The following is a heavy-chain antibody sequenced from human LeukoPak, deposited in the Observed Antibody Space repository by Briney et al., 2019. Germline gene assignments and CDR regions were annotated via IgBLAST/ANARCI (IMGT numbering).Heavy chain of an antibody. V-gene: IGHV4-59*01. D-gene: IGHD3-10*01. CDR2: IYYSGST. J-gene: IGHJ4*02. Sequence: PSETLSLTCTVSGGSISSYYWSWIRQPPGKGLEWIGYIYYSGSTNYNPSLKSRVNISVDTSKNQFSLKLSSVTAADTAVYYCARDVAGSGSYEWGQGTLVTVSS. CDR1: GGSISSYY. CDR3: ARDVAGSGSYE.